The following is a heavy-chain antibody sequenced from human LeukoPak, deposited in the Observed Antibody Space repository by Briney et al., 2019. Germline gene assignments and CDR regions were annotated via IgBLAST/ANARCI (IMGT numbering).Heavy chain of an antibody. V-gene: IGHV3-30*02. D-gene: IGHD5-12*01. CDR3: ALGLGIVATTTFDY. CDR2: IRYDGSNK. CDR1: GFSFSNYG. J-gene: IGHJ4*02. Sequence: GGSLRLSCAASGFSFSNYGMHWVRQAPGKGPEWVAFIRYDGSNKYYADSVKGRFTISRDNSKNTLYLQMNSLRAEDTAVYYCALGLGIVATTTFDYWGQGTLVTVSS.